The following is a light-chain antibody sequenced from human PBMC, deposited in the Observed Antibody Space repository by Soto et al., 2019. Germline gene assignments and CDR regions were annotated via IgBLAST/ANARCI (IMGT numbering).Light chain of an antibody. CDR3: CSYAGSNYLRV. CDR2: EVS. Sequence: QSVLTQPPSASGSPGQSVTISCTGTSSDVGGYNYVSWYQQHPGKAPKLMIYEVSKRPSGVPDRFSGSKSGNTASLTVSGLQAEDEADYYWCSYAGSNYLRVSVTGTKVTVL. V-gene: IGLV2-8*01. J-gene: IGLJ1*01. CDR1: SSDVGGYNY.